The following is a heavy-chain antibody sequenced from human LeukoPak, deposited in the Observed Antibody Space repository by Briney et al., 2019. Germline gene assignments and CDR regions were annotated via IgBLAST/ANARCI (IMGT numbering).Heavy chain of an antibody. Sequence: SGPTLVKVTQTLTLTCTFSGFSLSTSGVGVGWIRQPPGKALEWLALLYWDDDKLYSPSLKSRLTITKDTSKNQVVLTMTNMDPVDTATYYCAHRLGITPRVSWFDPWGQGTLVTVSS. V-gene: IGHV2-5*02. CDR1: GFSLSTSGVG. J-gene: IGHJ5*02. D-gene: IGHD4-23*01. CDR3: AHRLGITPRVSWFDP. CDR2: LYWDDDK.